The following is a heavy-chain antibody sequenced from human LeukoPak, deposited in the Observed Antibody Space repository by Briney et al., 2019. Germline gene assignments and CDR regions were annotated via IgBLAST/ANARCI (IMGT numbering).Heavy chain of an antibody. CDR3: ARGDYYGSGSYFRHDY. Sequence: ASVKVSCKASGYTFTSYGISWVRQAPGQGLEWMGWISAYNGNTNYAQKLQGRVTMTTDTSTSTAYMELRSLRSDDTAVYYCARGDYYGSGSYFRHDYWGQGTLVTVSS. CDR1: GYTFTSYG. D-gene: IGHD3-10*01. V-gene: IGHV1-18*01. J-gene: IGHJ4*02. CDR2: ISAYNGNT.